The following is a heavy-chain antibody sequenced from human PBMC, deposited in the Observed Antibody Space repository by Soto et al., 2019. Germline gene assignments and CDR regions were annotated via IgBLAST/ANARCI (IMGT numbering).Heavy chain of an antibody. Sequence: QVQLVQSGAEVKKPGASVRVSCTASGYSFSSHYMHWVKQAPRQGLEWLGIINQTGGSTTYAQKFQGRVTLTADTETKTVYMELRSLRSAETARYYCARSWTEDGVKLDLWGQGTLVSVSA. D-gene: IGHD2-15*01. CDR2: INQTGGST. CDR1: GYSFSSHY. CDR3: ARSWTEDGVKLDL. V-gene: IGHV1-46*01. J-gene: IGHJ5*02.